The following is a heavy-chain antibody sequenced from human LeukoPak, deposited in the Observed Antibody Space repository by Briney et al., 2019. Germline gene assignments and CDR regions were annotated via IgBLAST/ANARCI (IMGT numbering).Heavy chain of an antibody. CDR2: IWYDGSNK. V-gene: IGHV3-33*01. D-gene: IGHD6-19*01. Sequence: GRSLRLSCAASGFTFSSYGMHWVRQAPGKGLEWVAVIWYDGSNKYYADSVKGRFTISRDNSKNTLYLQMNSLRAEDTAVFYCASTGYSSGWYLFDCWGQGTLVTVSS. J-gene: IGHJ4*02. CDR1: GFTFSSYG. CDR3: ASTGYSSGWYLFDC.